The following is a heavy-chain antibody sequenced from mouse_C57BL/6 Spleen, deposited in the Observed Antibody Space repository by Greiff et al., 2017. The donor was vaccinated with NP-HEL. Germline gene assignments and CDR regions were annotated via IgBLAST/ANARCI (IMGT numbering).Heavy chain of an antibody. CDR2: ISSGGSYT. V-gene: IGHV5-6*01. D-gene: IGHD1-3*01. Sequence: EVQLVESGGDLVKPGGSLKLSCAASGFTFSSYGMSWVRQTPDKRLEWVATISSGGSYTYYPDSVKGRFTISRDNAKNTLYLQMSSLKSEDTAMYYCARRPKGGFDYWGQGTTLTVSS. CDR3: ARRPKGGFDY. J-gene: IGHJ2*01. CDR1: GFTFSSYG.